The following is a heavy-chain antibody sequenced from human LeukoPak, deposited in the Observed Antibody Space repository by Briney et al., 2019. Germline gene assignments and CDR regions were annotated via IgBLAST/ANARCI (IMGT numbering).Heavy chain of an antibody. CDR1: GGSISSNGYY. J-gene: IGHJ4*02. Sequence: SETLSLTCSVSGGSISSNGYYWGWIRQPPGKGLEWLGAIYYSGSAYYNPSLKSRVTISVDTSKNQFSLKVTSVTAADTAVYYCARAYGARPYYYFDYWGQGTLVTVSS. CDR2: IYYSGSA. CDR3: ARAYGARPYYYFDY. D-gene: IGHD4-17*01. V-gene: IGHV4-39*01.